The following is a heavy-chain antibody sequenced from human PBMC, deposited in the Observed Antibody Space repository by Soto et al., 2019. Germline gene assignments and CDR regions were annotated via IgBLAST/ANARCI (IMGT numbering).Heavy chain of an antibody. V-gene: IGHV2-5*02. Sequence: QLTLKESGPTLVKPTQTLTLTCTFSGFSVTTSGVGVGWIRQPPGKALEWLALIYWDDDKYYSPFLKSRLTISKDTSKNQVVLTMTNMDPVDTATYYCAHRPSLHVAFDSWGQGTLVTVSS. CDR2: IYWDDDK. J-gene: IGHJ4*02. D-gene: IGHD2-2*01. CDR1: GFSVTTSGVG. CDR3: AHRPSLHVAFDS.